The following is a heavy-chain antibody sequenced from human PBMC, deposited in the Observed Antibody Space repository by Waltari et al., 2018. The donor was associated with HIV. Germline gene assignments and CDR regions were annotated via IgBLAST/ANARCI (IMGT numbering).Heavy chain of an antibody. V-gene: IGHV1-8*01. J-gene: IGHJ4*02. CDR2: MNPNSGNT. CDR1: GYTFTSYD. CDR3: ARGIPAGRYETLTGQDY. Sequence: QVQLVQSGAEVKTPGASVKVPCKASGYTFTSYDINLVRQATGKGLEWMGWMNPNSGNTGYAQKFQGRVTMTRNASITTAYMELSSLRSEDTAVYFCARGIPAGRYETLTGQDYWGQGTLVTVSS. D-gene: IGHD3-9*01.